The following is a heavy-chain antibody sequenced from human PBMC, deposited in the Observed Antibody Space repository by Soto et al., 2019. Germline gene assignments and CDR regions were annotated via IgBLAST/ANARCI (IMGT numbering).Heavy chain of an antibody. Sequence: SETLSLTCSVSGGSISGYYWSWIRQPPGKGLEWIGYIYDTGSTKDNPSLKSRVTISIDTSKNQFSLRLSSVTAADTAVYYCAREKWLVRGVFDYWGQGTLVTVSS. D-gene: IGHD6-19*01. CDR2: IYDTGST. J-gene: IGHJ4*02. CDR3: AREKWLVRGVFDY. CDR1: GGSISGYY. V-gene: IGHV4-59*01.